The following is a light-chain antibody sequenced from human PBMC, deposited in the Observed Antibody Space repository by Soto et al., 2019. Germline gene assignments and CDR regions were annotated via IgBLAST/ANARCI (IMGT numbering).Light chain of an antibody. CDR1: SSDVGGYNY. CDR3: YSYAGRTVV. Sequence: QSALTQPPSASGSPGQSVTISCSGTSSDVGGYNYVSWYQQHPGKAPKLMIYEISKRPSGVPDRFSGSKSGNTASLTVSGLQAEDEADYYCYSYAGRTVVFGVGTKVTVL. V-gene: IGLV2-8*01. CDR2: EIS. J-gene: IGLJ2*01.